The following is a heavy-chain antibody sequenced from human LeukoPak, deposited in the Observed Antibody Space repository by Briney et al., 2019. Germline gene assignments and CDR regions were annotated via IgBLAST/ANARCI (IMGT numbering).Heavy chain of an antibody. V-gene: IGHV4-39*07. D-gene: IGHD3-9*01. CDR2: IYYSGST. CDR3: ASRLTGYKPVDY. CDR1: GGSISSSSYY. Sequence: SETLSLTCTVSGGSISSSSYYWGWIRQPPGKGLEWIGSIYYSGSTYYNPSLKSRVIISVDTSKHQFSLKLCSVTAAAAACYYCASRLTGYKPVDYWGQGTLVTVSS. J-gene: IGHJ4*02.